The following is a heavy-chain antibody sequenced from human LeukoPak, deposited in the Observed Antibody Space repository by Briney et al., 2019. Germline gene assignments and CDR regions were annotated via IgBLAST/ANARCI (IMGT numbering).Heavy chain of an antibody. Sequence: SSETLSLTCTVSGGSISSGSYYWSWIRQPAGKGLEWIGRIYTSGSTNYNPSLKSRVTISVDTSKHQFSLKLSSMTAADTAGYCCERDPDYWGQGTLVTVSS. J-gene: IGHJ4*02. CDR1: GGSISSGSYY. V-gene: IGHV4-61*02. CDR3: ERDPDY. CDR2: IYTSGST.